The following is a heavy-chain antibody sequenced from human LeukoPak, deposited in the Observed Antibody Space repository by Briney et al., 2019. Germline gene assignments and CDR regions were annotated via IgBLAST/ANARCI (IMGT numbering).Heavy chain of an antibody. V-gene: IGHV5-51*01. CDR1: GYTFTKHW. CDR3: ARLNDGFDV. Sequence: GESLKIPCKGSGYTFTKHWIGWVRQLPGKGLELMRIIDPGDSEPRYSPSFEGQVTFSAAKSIRLVFLQSRSLTASATAIIYCARLNDGFDVWRGGRMASVSS. J-gene: IGHJ3*01. CDR2: IDPGDSEP.